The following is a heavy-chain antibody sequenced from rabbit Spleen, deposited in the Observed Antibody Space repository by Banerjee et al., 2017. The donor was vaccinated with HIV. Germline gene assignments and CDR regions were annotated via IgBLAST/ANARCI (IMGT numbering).Heavy chain of an antibody. Sequence: QEQLVESGGGLVRPGASLTLTCKASGFRFSFNNDYVMCWVRQAPGKGLEWIACINSYTAKSVYATWAKGPFTISKTSSTTVTLQMTSLTAADTATYFCARDLPGVIGWNFKLLGPGTLVTVS. CDR3: ARDLPGVIGWNFKL. V-gene: IGHV1S45*01. D-gene: IGHD1-1*01. CDR2: INSYTAKS. CDR1: GFRFSFNNDYV. J-gene: IGHJ4*01.